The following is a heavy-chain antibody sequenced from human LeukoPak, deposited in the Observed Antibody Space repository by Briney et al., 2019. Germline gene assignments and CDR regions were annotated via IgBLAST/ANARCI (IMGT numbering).Heavy chain of an antibody. Sequence: GGSLRLSCAASGFTFSDYYMSWIRQAPGKGLEWVSSISSSSSYIYYADSVKGRFTISRDNAKNSLYLQMNSLRAEDTAVYYCARYDSSGYYLSYYFDYWGQGTLVTVSS. V-gene: IGHV3-11*06. CDR2: ISSSSSYI. CDR3: ARYDSSGYYLSYYFDY. D-gene: IGHD3-22*01. CDR1: GFTFSDYY. J-gene: IGHJ4*02.